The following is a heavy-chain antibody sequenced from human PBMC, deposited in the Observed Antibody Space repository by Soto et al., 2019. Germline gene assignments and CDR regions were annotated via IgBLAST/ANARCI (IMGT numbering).Heavy chain of an antibody. Sequence: QVQLEQSGAEVKKPGSSVKLSCKASGGTFRNSAISWVRQAPGQGLEWMGGIMPIFRTPDYAQKFQGRVTITADESTXXAXXELSGLRSDDTAVYYCARDNDRPQLGGNYYYILDVWGHGTTVTVSS. CDR3: ARDNDRPQLGGNYYYILDV. CDR2: IMPIFRTP. CDR1: GGTFRNSA. J-gene: IGHJ6*02. V-gene: IGHV1-69*12. D-gene: IGHD1-1*01.